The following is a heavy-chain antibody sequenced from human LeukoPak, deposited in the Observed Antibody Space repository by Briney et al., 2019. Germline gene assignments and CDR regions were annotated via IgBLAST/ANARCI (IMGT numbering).Heavy chain of an antibody. CDR2: IYSGGST. V-gene: IGHV3-53*01. CDR3: ARDRGGAGWPCFDY. J-gene: IGHJ4*02. D-gene: IGHD3-10*01. Sequence: GGSLRLSCAASGFTVSSNYMSWVRQAPGKGLEWVSVIYSGGSTYYADSVKGRFTISRDNSKNTLYLQMNSLRAEDTAVYYCARDRGGAGWPCFDYWGQGALVTVSS. CDR1: GFTVSSNY.